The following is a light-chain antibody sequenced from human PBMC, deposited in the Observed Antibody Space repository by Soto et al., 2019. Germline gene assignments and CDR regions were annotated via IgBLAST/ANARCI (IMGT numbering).Light chain of an antibody. CDR1: SSDIGTYNL. Sequence: QSVLTQPASVSGSPGQSITISCTGTSSDIGTYNLVSWYQHYPGKAPKLMIYEGIKRPSGVSNRFSGSKSGNTAFLTISGLXXXXXXXXXCCSYAGSGTDNYVFGSGTKVTVL. CDR3: CSYAGSGTDNYV. J-gene: IGLJ1*01. CDR2: EGI. V-gene: IGLV2-23*01.